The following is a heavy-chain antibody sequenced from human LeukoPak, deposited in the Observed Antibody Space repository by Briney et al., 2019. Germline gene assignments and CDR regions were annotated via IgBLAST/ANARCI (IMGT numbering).Heavy chain of an antibody. CDR3: ARALDSSSSRYQAFEE. CDR1: GFTFSNYW. V-gene: IGHV3-7*01. J-gene: IGHJ4*02. Sequence: GGSLRLSCSASGFTFSNYWMSWVRQAPGKGLEWVANIKQDESEKYYVDSVKGRFTISRDNAKSSPYLQMNSLRAEDTAVYYCARALDSSSSRYQAFEEWGQGTLVTVSS. CDR2: IKQDESEK. D-gene: IGHD2-2*01.